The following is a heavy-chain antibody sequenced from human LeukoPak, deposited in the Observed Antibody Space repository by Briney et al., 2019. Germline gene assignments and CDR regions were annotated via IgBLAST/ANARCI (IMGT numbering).Heavy chain of an antibody. CDR2: ISSSSSYI. Sequence: GGSLRLSCAASGFTFSSYSMNWVRQAPGKGLEWVSSISSSSSYIYYADSVKGRFTISRDNAKNSLYLQMNSLRAEDTAVYYCAREATAQGRGSYYSLYNWFDPWGQGTLVTVSS. CDR3: AREATAQGRGSYYSLYNWFDP. J-gene: IGHJ5*02. D-gene: IGHD1-26*01. V-gene: IGHV3-21*01. CDR1: GFTFSSYS.